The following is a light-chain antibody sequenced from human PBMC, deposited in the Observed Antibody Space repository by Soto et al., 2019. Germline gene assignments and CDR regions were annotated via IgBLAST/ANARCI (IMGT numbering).Light chain of an antibody. CDR1: QSVGSRW. CDR3: QQYYCSRT. CDR2: GGS. V-gene: IGKV3-20*01. J-gene: IGKJ1*01. Sequence: EIVLTQSPGTVSLSPGERATLSCRASQSVGSRWLAWYQQKPGQAPRVLIYGGSNRATGIPDRFSGSGSGTDFTLTISRLEPEAFAVYYCQQYYCSRTFGQGTKVEMK.